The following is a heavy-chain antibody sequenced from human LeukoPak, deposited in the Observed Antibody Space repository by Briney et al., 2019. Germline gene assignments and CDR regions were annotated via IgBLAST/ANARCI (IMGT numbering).Heavy chain of an antibody. CDR2: IYYSGSP. D-gene: IGHD2-2*03. CDR3: ARQALGYCSSTSCSYDAFDI. Sequence: SETLSLTCTVSGGSISSYYWSWIRQPPGKGLEWIGYIYYSGSPNYNPSLKTRVTMSVDTSKNQFSLKLNSVTAADTAVYYCARQALGYCSSTSCSYDAFDIWGQGTMVTVSS. V-gene: IGHV4-59*08. J-gene: IGHJ3*02. CDR1: GGSISSYY.